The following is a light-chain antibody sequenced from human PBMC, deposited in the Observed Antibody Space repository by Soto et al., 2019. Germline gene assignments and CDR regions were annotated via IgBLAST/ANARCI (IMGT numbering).Light chain of an antibody. CDR3: QPYGSSPPYT. V-gene: IGKV3-20*01. J-gene: IGKJ2*01. CDR1: QSVSSSY. Sequence: EIVLTQSPGTLSLSPGERATLSCRASQSVSSSYLAWYQQKPGQAPRLLIYGASTRATGIPDRFSGSGSGTGFTLTISRPEPEDFAVYSCQPYGSSPPYTFGQGTKLEIK. CDR2: GAS.